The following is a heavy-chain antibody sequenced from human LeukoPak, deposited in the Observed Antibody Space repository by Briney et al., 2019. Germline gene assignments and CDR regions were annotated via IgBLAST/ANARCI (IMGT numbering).Heavy chain of an antibody. V-gene: IGHV3-23*01. CDR3: AKQLGYCSDGSCYFPY. CDR1: GFTFSSSA. D-gene: IGHD2-15*01. Sequence: PGRSLRLSCAASGFTFSSSAMSWVRQAPGKGLEWVSAISNNGGYTYYADSVQGRFTISRDNSKGTLCLQMNSLRAEDTAVYYCAKQLGYCSDGSCYFPYWGQGTLVTVSS. J-gene: IGHJ4*02. CDR2: ISNNGGYT.